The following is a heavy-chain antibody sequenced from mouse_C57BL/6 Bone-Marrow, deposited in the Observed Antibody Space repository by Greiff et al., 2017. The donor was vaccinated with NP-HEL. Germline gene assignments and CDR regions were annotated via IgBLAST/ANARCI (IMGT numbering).Heavy chain of an antibody. D-gene: IGHD1-1*01. J-gene: IGHJ3*01. Sequence: VQLQQSGPELVKPGASVKIPCKASGYTFTDYNMDWVKQSHGKSLEWIGDINPNNGGTIYNQKFKGKATLTVAKSSSQAYMELRRLTSEDTAVYYCARRDGSSPTGFAYWGQGTLVTVSA. CDR1: GYTFTDYN. CDR2: INPNNGGT. V-gene: IGHV1-18*01. CDR3: ARRDGSSPTGFAY.